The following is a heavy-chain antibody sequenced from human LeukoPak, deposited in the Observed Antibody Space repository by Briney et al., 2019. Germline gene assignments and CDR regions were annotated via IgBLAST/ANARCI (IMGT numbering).Heavy chain of an antibody. J-gene: IGHJ4*02. CDR1: GFTFSSYG. V-gene: IGHV3-30*18. CDR3: AKDKQQLANFDY. CDR2: ISYDGSNK. D-gene: IGHD6-13*01. Sequence: PGRSLRLSCAASGFTFSSYGMHWVRQAPGKGLEWVAVISYDGSNKYYADSVKGRFTISRDNSKNTLYLQMNSLRAEDTAVYYCAKDKQQLANFDYWGQGTLVTVSS.